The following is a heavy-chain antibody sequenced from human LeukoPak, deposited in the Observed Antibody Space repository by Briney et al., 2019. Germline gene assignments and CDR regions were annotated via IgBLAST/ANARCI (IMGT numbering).Heavy chain of an antibody. J-gene: IGHJ4*02. D-gene: IGHD6-19*01. V-gene: IGHV1-2*02. CDR2: INPSSGGT. CDR3: ARVAGSLPPPANY. Sequence: ASVKVSCKASGYTFTGYYMHWVRQAPGQGLEWMGWINPSSGGTNYAQKFQGRVTMTRDTSISTAYMELSRLRSDDTAVYYCARVAGSLPPPANYWGQGTLVTVSS. CDR1: GYTFTGYY.